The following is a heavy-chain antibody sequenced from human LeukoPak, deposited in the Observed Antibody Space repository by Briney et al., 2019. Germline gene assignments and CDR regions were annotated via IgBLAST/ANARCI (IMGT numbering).Heavy chain of an antibody. J-gene: IGHJ4*02. V-gene: IGHV4-34*01. D-gene: IGHD4-23*01. CDR3: ARETTVGYFDD. CDR1: GGSFSGYY. Sequence: SETLSLTCAVYGGSFSGYYWSWIRQPPGKGLEWIGEINHSGSTNYNPSLKSRVTISVGTSKNQFSLKLSSVTAADTAVYYCARETTVGYFDDWGQGTLVTVSS. CDR2: INHSGST.